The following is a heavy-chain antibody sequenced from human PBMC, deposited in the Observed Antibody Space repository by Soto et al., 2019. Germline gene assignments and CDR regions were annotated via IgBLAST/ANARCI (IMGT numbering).Heavy chain of an antibody. CDR3: AKSQDPYCSGVSCYSSSDY. V-gene: IGHV3-53*05. CDR2: IHSGGST. Sequence: EVQLVETGGGLIQPGGSLRLSCAASGFTVSSNYMSWVRQAPGKGLEWVSVIHSGGSTYYADSVKGRFIISRDNSKNTLYLQMNSLRAEDTAVYYCAKSQDPYCSGVSCYSSSDYWGQGTLVTVSS. CDR1: GFTVSSNY. D-gene: IGHD2-15*01. J-gene: IGHJ4*02.